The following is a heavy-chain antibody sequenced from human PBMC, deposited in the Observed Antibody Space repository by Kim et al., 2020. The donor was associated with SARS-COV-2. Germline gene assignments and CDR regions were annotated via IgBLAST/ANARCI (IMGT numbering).Heavy chain of an antibody. V-gene: IGHV3-30*18. CDR1: GFTFSNCG. Sequence: GGSLRLSCEGSGFTFSNCGMHWVRQAPGKGLEWVGVISYDGSNKYYADSVKGRFTISRDNSKNTLYLQMNNLRAEDTALYYCAKEYHINHKYYGTDVWG. CDR3: AKEYHINHKYYGTDV. J-gene: IGHJ6*02. CDR2: ISYDGSNK.